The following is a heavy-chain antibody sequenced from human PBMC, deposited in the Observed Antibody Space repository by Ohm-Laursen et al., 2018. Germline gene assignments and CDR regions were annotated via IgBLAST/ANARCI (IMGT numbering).Heavy chain of an antibody. Sequence: ASVKVSCKASGYTFTGYYMHWVRQAPGQGLEWMGWINPNSGGTNYAQKFQGRVTMTRDTSISTAYMELSRLRPDDTAVYYCARGYCSGGSCYDYWGQGTLVTVSS. CDR3: ARGYCSGGSCYDY. CDR2: INPNSGGT. V-gene: IGHV1-2*02. J-gene: IGHJ4*02. D-gene: IGHD2-15*01. CDR1: GYTFTGYY.